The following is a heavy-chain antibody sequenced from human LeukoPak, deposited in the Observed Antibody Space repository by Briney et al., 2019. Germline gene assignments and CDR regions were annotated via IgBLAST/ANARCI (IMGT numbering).Heavy chain of an antibody. Sequence: GASVKVSCKASGHTFTGYFTHWVRQAPGQGLERMGWINPNSGDTNYAQKFQGRVTMTRDTSTSTVYMELSSLRSEDTAVYYCARLDCSSTSCYEPGRYDAFDIWGQRTMVTVSS. CDR1: GHTFTGYF. D-gene: IGHD2-2*01. CDR3: ARLDCSSTSCYEPGRYDAFDI. CDR2: INPNSGDT. J-gene: IGHJ3*02. V-gene: IGHV1-2*02.